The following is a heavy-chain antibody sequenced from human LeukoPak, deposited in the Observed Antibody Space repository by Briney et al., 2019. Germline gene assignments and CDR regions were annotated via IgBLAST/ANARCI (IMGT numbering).Heavy chain of an antibody. D-gene: IGHD3-3*01. Sequence: GGSLRLSCAASGFTFNSYPMHWVRQAPGKGLEWVAVVSYDGRNKFYADSVKGRFTISRDDANNTLSLQMNRLRLEDTAVYYCARNERSTLFGVVIPDLDFWGQGTLVTVSS. CDR2: VSYDGRNK. J-gene: IGHJ4*02. CDR3: ARNERSTLFGVVIPDLDF. CDR1: GFTFNSYP. V-gene: IGHV3-30-3*01.